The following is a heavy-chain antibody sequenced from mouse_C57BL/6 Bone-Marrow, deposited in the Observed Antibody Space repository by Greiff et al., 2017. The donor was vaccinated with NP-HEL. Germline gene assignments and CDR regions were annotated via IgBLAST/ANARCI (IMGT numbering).Heavy chain of an antibody. V-gene: IGHV5-6*01. CDR3: ARHNYYGSSPWFAY. CDR2: ISSGGSYT. Sequence: EVMLVESGGDLVKPGGSLKLSCAASGFTFSSYGMSWVRQTPDKRLEWVATISSGGSYTYYPDSVKGRFTISRDNAKNTLYLQMSSLKSEDTAMYYCARHNYYGSSPWFAYWGQGTLVTVSA. CDR1: GFTFSSYG. J-gene: IGHJ3*01. D-gene: IGHD1-1*01.